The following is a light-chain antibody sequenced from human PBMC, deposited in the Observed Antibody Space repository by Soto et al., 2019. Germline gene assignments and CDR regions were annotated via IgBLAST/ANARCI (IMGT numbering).Light chain of an antibody. CDR3: SSYTSSSTYV. Sequence: QPSLDQTASASGCPGQSITISGTGTSSDVGGYNYVSWYQQHPGKAPKLMIYDVSNRPSGVSNRFSGSKSGNTASLTISGLQAEDEADYYCSSYTSSSTYVFGTGTKVTV. CDR2: DVS. V-gene: IGLV2-14*01. CDR1: SSDVGGYNY. J-gene: IGLJ1*01.